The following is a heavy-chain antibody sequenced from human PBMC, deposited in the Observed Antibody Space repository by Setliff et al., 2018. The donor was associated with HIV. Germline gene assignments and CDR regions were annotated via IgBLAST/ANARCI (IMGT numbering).Heavy chain of an antibody. V-gene: IGHV1-69*13. D-gene: IGHD3-3*01. J-gene: IGHJ5*02. CDR1: GGTFSIFS. CDR3: ARGPKKGVDILPPDS. CDR2: IVPVFRTV. Sequence: SVKVSCKTSGGTFSIFSITWVRQAPGQGLEWVGGIVPVFRTVNYAQKLQGRVTITADESTSTSYMELNSLTSDDTAVYYCARGPKKGVDILPPDSWGQGTLVTVSS.